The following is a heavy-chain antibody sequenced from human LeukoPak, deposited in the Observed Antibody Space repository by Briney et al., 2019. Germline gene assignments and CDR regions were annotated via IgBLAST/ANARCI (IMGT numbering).Heavy chain of an antibody. J-gene: IGHJ3*02. D-gene: IGHD4-17*01. CDR2: ISGSAGNT. Sequence: GGSLRLSCAASGFTFTTYAMAWVRQAPGKGLEWVAGISGSAGNTYYADSVKGRFTISRDTSKNTLYLQMNSLRAEDTAVYYCAKGMTTVTIDAFDIWGQGTMVTVSS. V-gene: IGHV3-23*01. CDR1: GFTFTTYA. CDR3: AKGMTTVTIDAFDI.